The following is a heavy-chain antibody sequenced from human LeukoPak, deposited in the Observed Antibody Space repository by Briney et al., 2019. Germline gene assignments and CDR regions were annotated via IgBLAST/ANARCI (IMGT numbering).Heavy chain of an antibody. D-gene: IGHD3-9*01. CDR1: GGSISSGSYY. CDR2: IYYSGST. J-gene: IGHJ3*02. CDR3: ARRRYFDWFTPGDAFDI. Sequence: SETLSLTCTVSGGSISSGSYYWSWIRQPPGKGLEWIGYIYYSGSTNYNPSLKSRVTISVDTSKNQFSLKLSSVTAADTAVYYCARRRYFDWFTPGDAFDIWGQGTMVTVSS. V-gene: IGHV4-61*01.